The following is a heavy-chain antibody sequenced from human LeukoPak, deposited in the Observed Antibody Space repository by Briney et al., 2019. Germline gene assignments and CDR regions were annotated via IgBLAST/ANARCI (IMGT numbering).Heavy chain of an antibody. V-gene: IGHV3-66*01. CDR2: IYSSGST. J-gene: IGHJ4*02. Sequence: PGGSLRLSCAASGFTFSSYGMHWVRQAPGKGLEWVSVIYSSGSTYYADSVKGRFTISRDNSKNTLYLQMNSLRAEDTAVYYCARSPPPYCSGGSCYGAHFDYWGQGTLVTVSS. CDR3: ARSPPPYCSGGSCYGAHFDY. D-gene: IGHD2-15*01. CDR1: GFTFSSYG.